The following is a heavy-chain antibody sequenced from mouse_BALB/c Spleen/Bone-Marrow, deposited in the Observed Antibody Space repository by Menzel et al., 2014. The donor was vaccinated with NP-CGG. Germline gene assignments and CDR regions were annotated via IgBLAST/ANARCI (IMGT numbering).Heavy chain of an antibody. V-gene: IGHV5-12*02. CDR3: ARGLYYRPFAY. CDR1: GFTFSDYY. CDR2: ISNGGGST. J-gene: IGHJ3*01. D-gene: IGHD2-14*01. Sequence: EVQGAESGGGLVQPGGSLKLSCATSGFTFSDYYMYWVRQTPGKRLAWVAYISNGGGSTYYPDTVKGRFTISRDNAKNTLYLQMSRLKSEDTAMYYCARGLYYRPFAYWGQGTLVTVSA.